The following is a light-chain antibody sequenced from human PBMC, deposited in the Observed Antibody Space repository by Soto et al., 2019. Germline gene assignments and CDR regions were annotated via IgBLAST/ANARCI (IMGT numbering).Light chain of an antibody. CDR2: WAS. J-gene: IGKJ4*01. V-gene: IGKV4-1*01. CDR1: QSVLYNSDNKNY. Sequence: DIVMTQSPDSLAVSLGERATINCKSSQSVLYNSDNKNYLAWYQQKAGQPPKLLIYWASTRDSGVPDRFSGSGSGADFTLTINNLPAEDVAVYDCQQYYTTLSFGGGTKVEIK. CDR3: QQYYTTLS.